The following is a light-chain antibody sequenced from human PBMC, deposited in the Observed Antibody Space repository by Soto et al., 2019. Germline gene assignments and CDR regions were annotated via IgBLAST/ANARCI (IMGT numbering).Light chain of an antibody. CDR2: DDS. V-gene: IGLV3-21*02. CDR1: NIGSKS. Sequence: SYELTQPPSVSVAPGQTARITCGGNNIGSKSVHWYQQKPGQAPVLVVYDDSDRPSGSPERFSGSNSGNTATLTISRVEAGDEADYYCQVWDSSSDHHWVFGGGTKLTVL. CDR3: QVWDSSSDHHWV. J-gene: IGLJ3*02.